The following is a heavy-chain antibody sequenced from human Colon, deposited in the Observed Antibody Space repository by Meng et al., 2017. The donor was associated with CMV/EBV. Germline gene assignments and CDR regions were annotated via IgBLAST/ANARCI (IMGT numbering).Heavy chain of an antibody. V-gene: IGHV3-7*01. J-gene: IGHJ6*02. CDR2: INEDGSEI. D-gene: IGHD3-3*01. CDR1: GFTFSSHW. CDR3: ARITTFGVGLHGMDV. Sequence: GESLKISCAASGFTFSSHWMTWVRQAPGQGLEWVANINEDGSEIRYVDSVKGRFIISRDNARNSLYLQMNSLRVEDTAVYYCARITTFGVGLHGMDVWGQGTTVTVSS.